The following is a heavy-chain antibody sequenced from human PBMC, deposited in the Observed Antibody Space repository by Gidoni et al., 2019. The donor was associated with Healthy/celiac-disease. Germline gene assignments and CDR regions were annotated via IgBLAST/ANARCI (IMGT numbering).Heavy chain of an antibody. D-gene: IGHD3-10*01. CDR1: GFTISSNY. Sequence: EVQMVASGGGLIQPGGSLRLSCAASGFTISSNYMSWVRQAPGKGLEWVSIIYSGGSTYYADSVKGRFTTSRDNSNNTLYLQMNSLRAEDTAVYYCARGIWFGEFWFDPWGQGTLVTVSS. J-gene: IGHJ5*02. V-gene: IGHV3-53*01. CDR2: IYSGGST. CDR3: ARGIWFGEFWFDP.